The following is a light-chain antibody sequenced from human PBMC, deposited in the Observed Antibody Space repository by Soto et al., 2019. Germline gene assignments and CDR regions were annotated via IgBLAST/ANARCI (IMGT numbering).Light chain of an antibody. J-gene: IGKJ5*01. Sequence: DVVMTQTPLSLSVAPGKPASISCKCSQSLPHITGETFRFWYLQKHGQSPQLLIYEVSTPVSDVPDRFSGSASWTDFTLKIRRMETDAVVIYYFIQSTQLPPTVGQGTRL. CDR1: QSLPHITGETF. CDR2: EVS. V-gene: IGKV2D-29*02. CDR3: IQSTQLPPT.